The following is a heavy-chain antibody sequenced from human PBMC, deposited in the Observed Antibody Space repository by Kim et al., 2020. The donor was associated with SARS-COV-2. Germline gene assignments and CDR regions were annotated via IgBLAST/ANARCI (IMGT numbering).Heavy chain of an antibody. CDR1: GFTFSSYA. V-gene: IGHV3-23*01. Sequence: GGSLRLSCAASGFTFSSYAMSWVRQAPGKGLEWVSAISGSGGSTYYADSVKGRFTISRDNSKNTLYLTMNSLRAEDTAVYYWAKGGGYDPINWFDPWGQGTLVTVSS. D-gene: IGHD5-12*01. CDR3: AKGGGYDPINWFDP. J-gene: IGHJ5*02. CDR2: ISGSGGST.